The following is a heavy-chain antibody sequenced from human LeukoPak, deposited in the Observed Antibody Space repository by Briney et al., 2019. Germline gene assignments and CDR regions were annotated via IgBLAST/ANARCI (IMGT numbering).Heavy chain of an antibody. V-gene: IGHV3-48*03. CDR1: GFTFSSYE. D-gene: IGHD5-12*01. CDR3: ARELTDVAGDGLDV. CDR2: IWSSGSPT. J-gene: IGHJ3*01. Sequence: PGGSLRLSCTASGFTFSSYEMNWVRQAPGKGLEWVSYIWSSGSPTHYADSVKGRFTISRDNAKNSLYLQMSSLSADDTAVYYCARELTDVAGDGLDVWGQGTMVTVSS.